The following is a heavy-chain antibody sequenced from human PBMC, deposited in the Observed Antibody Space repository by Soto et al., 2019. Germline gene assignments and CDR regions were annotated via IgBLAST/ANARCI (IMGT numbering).Heavy chain of an antibody. CDR1: GFTFATYG. CDR3: ATGFYSSSIDH. D-gene: IGHD3-22*01. Sequence: QVPLVESGGGVVQPGTSLRLSCAASGFTFATYGMHWVRQPPGKGLQWVAVTWYDGSENFYGDSVKGRFTISRDSSKNTLNLQMDSLTAEDTAVYYCATGFYSSSIDHWGQGTLVTVTS. J-gene: IGHJ4*02. V-gene: IGHV3-33*01. CDR2: TWYDGSEN.